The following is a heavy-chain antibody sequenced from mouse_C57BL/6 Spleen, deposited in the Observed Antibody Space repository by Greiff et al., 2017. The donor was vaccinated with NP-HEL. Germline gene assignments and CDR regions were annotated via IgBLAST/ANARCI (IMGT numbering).Heavy chain of an antibody. J-gene: IGHJ4*01. V-gene: IGHV1-55*01. CDR3: SSGYVNLYAMDY. D-gene: IGHD3-2*02. CDR2: IYPGSGST. CDR1: GYTFTSYW. Sequence: QVQLQQSGAELVKPGASVKMSCKASGYTFTSYWITWVKQRPGQGLEWIGDIYPGSGSTNYNEKFKSKATLTVDTSSSTAYMQLSSLTSEDSAVYYCSSGYVNLYAMDYWGQGTSVTVSS.